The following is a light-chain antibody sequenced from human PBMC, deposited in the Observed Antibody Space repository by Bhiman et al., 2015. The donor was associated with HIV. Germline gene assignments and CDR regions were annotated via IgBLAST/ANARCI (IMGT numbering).Light chain of an antibody. V-gene: IGLV3-25*03. CDR1: IGRKN. J-gene: IGLJ3*02. CDR3: QSADSSGTLWV. CDR2: KDS. Sequence: SYVLTQPSSVSVAPGQTARITCGGDNIGRKNVHWYQQKPGQAPVLVIYKDSERPSGIPERFSGSSSGTTVTLTISGVQAEDEADYYCQSADSSGTLWVFGGGTKVIVL.